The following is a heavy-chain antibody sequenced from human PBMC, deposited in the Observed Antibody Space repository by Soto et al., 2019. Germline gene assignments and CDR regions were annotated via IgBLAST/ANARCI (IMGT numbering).Heavy chain of an antibody. J-gene: IGHJ4*02. D-gene: IGHD5-18*01. CDR1: GGSISSGGYY. V-gene: IGHV4-31*03. Sequence: SETLSLTCTVSGGSISSGGYYWSWIRQHPGKGLEWIGYIYYSGSTYYNPSLKSRVTISVDTSKNRFSLKLSSVTAADTAVYYCGRVGKVRVNYNYGGQETLVTVS. CDR3: GRVGKVRVNYNY. CDR2: IYYSGST.